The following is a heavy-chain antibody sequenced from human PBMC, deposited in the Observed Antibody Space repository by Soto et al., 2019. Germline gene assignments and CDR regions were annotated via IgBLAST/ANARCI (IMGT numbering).Heavy chain of an antibody. CDR2: ISSSSSYI. Sequence: GGSLRLSCAASGFTFSSYSMNWVRQAPGKGLEWVSSISSSSSYIYYADSVKGRFTISRDNAKNSLYLQMNSLRAEDTAVYYCARGEYGDYVFYYYYYMDVWGKGTTVTVSS. V-gene: IGHV3-21*01. CDR1: GFTFSSYS. D-gene: IGHD4-17*01. CDR3: ARGEYGDYVFYYYYYMDV. J-gene: IGHJ6*03.